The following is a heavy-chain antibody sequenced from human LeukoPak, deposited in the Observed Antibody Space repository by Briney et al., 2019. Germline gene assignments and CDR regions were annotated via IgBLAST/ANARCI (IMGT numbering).Heavy chain of an antibody. Sequence: PGGSLRLSCAASGFNISSYEMIWVRQAPGKGLEWVSYISSSGSTIYYADSVKGRFTISRDNAKNSLYLQMNSLRAEDTSVYYCARESRGSYPDYWGQGTLVTVSS. D-gene: IGHD1-26*01. CDR3: ARESRGSYPDY. CDR1: GFNISSYE. CDR2: ISSSGSTI. J-gene: IGHJ4*02. V-gene: IGHV3-48*03.